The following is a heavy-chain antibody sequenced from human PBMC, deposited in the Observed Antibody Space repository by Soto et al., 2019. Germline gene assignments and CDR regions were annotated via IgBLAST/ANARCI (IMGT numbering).Heavy chain of an antibody. CDR2: ISSSSRTI. Sequence: GGSLRLSCAASGFSFRSHGLNWVRQAPGKGLEWVSYISSSSRTIYYADSVKGRFTISRDNAKNSLYLQMNSLRDEDTAVYYCASTPGLDIVVIPAAFYWGQGTLVTVSS. CDR3: ASTPGLDIVVIPAAFY. V-gene: IGHV3-48*02. CDR1: GFSFRSHG. D-gene: IGHD2-2*03. J-gene: IGHJ4*02.